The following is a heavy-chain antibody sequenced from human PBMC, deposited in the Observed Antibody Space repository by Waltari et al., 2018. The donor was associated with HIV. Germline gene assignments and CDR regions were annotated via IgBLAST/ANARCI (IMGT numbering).Heavy chain of an antibody. CDR2: IYGGGLT. V-gene: IGHV3-66*01. CDR3: ATGFRVGCSDATCYSHY. J-gene: IGHJ4*02. D-gene: IGHD2-15*01. CDR1: GFTVSSTY. Sequence: EVQLVESGGGLVQPGGSLRLSCSASGFTVSSTYMAWVRQAPGKGREWVSVIYGGGLTYYADVVTGRFTISRDKSKKTLYLQMNSLRAEDTAVYFCATGFRVGCSDATCYSHYWGQGLLVTVSS.